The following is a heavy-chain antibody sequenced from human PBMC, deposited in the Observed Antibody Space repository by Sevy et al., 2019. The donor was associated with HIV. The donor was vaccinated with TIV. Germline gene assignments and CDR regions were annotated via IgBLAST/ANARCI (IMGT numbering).Heavy chain of an antibody. Sequence: GGSLRLSCAGSGFTFSFYAMHWVRQAPGKGLEWVAVISYNGNNKKYADSVKGRFTISRDNSKNTVYLQMNSMRGEDTAAYYCAREGLVPTGTPDRYYFYGMDIWGQGTTVTVSS. J-gene: IGHJ6*02. CDR3: AREGLVPTGTPDRYYFYGMDI. CDR2: ISYNGNNK. CDR1: GFTFSFYA. V-gene: IGHV3-30*04. D-gene: IGHD2-2*01.